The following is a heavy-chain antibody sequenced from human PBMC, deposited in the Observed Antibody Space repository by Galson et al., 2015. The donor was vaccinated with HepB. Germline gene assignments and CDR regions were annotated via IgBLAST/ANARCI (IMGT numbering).Heavy chain of an antibody. CDR1: GFTFSNAW. CDR2: IKSKTDGGTT. Sequence: SLRLSCAASGFTFSNAWMSWVRQAPGKGLEWVGRIKSKTDGGTTDYAAPMKGRFTISRDDSKNTLYLQMNSLKTEATAVYYCTAEMTTGTTGWCDPWGQGTLVTVSS. V-gene: IGHV3-15*01. J-gene: IGHJ5*02. D-gene: IGHD4-17*01. CDR3: TAEMTTGTTGWCDP.